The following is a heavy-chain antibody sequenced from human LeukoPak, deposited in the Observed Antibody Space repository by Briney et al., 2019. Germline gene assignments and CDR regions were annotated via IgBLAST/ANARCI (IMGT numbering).Heavy chain of an antibody. V-gene: IGHV4-59*01. CDR1: GGSISRYY. D-gene: IGHD4-11*01. CDR3: ARDYSNWFDP. CDR2: IYYSGTT. Sequence: SETLSLTCNVSGGSISRYYWTWVRQPPGKGLEWIGYIYYSGTTNYNPSLKSRVTISVDTSKNQFSLKLSSVTAADTAVYYCARDYSNWFDPWGQGSLVTVSS. J-gene: IGHJ5*02.